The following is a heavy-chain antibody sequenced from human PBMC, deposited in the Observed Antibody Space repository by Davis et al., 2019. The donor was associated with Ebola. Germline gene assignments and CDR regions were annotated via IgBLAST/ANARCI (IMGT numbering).Heavy chain of an antibody. CDR1: GFTFTDYA. CDR3: VKDSATTDLYYYGMDF. CDR2: ITWNGGDI. J-gene: IGHJ6*02. Sequence: SLKISCAASGFTFTDYAMSWVRQVPGKGLEWVAGITWNGGDIGYADSMKGRFTISRDNGKNSLYLQMDSLTIEDTALYYCVKDSATTDLYYYGMDFWGQGTTVIVSS. D-gene: IGHD1-14*01. V-gene: IGHV3-9*01.